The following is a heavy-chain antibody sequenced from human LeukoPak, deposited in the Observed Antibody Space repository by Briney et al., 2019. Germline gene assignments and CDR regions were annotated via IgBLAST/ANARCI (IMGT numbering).Heavy chain of an antibody. V-gene: IGHV3-48*01. D-gene: IGHD6-19*01. J-gene: IGHJ5*02. Sequence: GGSLRLSCAASGFAFSSYNMNWVRQAPGKGLEWISYIGSSGSPTHYADSVKGRFTISRDNSKNTLYLQMNSLRAEDTAVYYCAKETDSSGWYVRFDPWGQGTLVTVSS. CDR1: GFAFSSYN. CDR2: IGSSGSPT. CDR3: AKETDSSGWYVRFDP.